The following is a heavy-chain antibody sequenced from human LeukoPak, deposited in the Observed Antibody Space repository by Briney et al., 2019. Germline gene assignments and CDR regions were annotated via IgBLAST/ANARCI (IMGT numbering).Heavy chain of an antibody. V-gene: IGHV4-31*03. CDR1: GGSISSGGYY. CDR2: IYYSGST. CDR3: ASADYDMAFDI. J-gene: IGHJ3*02. D-gene: IGHD3-9*01. Sequence: NPSETLSLTCTVSGGSISSGGYYWSWIRQHPGKGLEWIGYIYYSGSTDYNPSLKSRFTMSVDTSKNQFSLKRSSVTAADTAVYYCASADYDMAFDIWGQGTMVTVSS.